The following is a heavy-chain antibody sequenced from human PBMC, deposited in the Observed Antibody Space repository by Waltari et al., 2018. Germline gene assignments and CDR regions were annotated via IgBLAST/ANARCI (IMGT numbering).Heavy chain of an antibody. J-gene: IGHJ4*02. CDR2: ISSSRSYR. D-gene: IGHD5-12*01. Sequence: EVQLVESGGGLVKPGGSLRLSCAASGFTFSSYSMNWVRQAPGKGLEGVQSISSSRSYRYYADSVKGRFTISRDNAKNSLYLQMNSLRAEDTAVYYCARDSGYETKLDYWGQGTLVTVSS. CDR1: GFTFSSYS. CDR3: ARDSGYETKLDY. V-gene: IGHV3-21*01.